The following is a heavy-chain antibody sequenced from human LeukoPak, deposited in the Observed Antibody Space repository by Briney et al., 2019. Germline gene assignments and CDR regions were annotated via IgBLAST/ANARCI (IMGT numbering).Heavy chain of an antibody. D-gene: IGHD6-6*01. V-gene: IGHV5-51*01. CDR3: ARRPYSSSSREAWFDP. CDR2: IYPGDSDT. CDR1: GYSFSNHW. Sequence: GESLKISCKGSGYSFSNHWIGWVRQMPGKGLEWMGIIYPGDSDTRYSPSFQGQVTIPADKSISTAYLQWSSLKASDTAMYYCARRPYSSSSREAWFDPWGQGTLVTVSS. J-gene: IGHJ5*02.